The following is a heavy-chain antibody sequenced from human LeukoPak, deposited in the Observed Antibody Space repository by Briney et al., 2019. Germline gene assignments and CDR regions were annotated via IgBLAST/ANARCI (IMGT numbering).Heavy chain of an antibody. D-gene: IGHD3-10*01. V-gene: IGHV3-48*03. J-gene: IGHJ3*02. CDR1: GFTFSSFE. CDR2: ISSSGSSV. Sequence: PGGSLRLSCAASGFTFSSFEMDWVRQAPGKGLEWLSYISSSGSSVYYADSVKGRFTISRDNARNSLYLQMNSLRAEDTAVYYCAREGYYGAFDIWGQGTMVTVSS. CDR3: AREGYYGAFDI.